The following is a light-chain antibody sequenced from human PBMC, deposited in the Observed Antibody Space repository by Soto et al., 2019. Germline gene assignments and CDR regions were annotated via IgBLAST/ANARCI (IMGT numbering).Light chain of an antibody. CDR3: VCYAVGNNV. V-gene: IGLV2-8*01. CDR1: SSDIGGYNY. J-gene: IGLJ1*01. Sequence: QSALTQPPSASGSPGQSVTISCTGTSSDIGGYNYVSWYQQHPGKVPKLMVYEVNKRPSGVPHRISVSKSGNTASLNVSGLLTNDEGDYCCVCYAVGNNVFGTGTKVTVL. CDR2: EVN.